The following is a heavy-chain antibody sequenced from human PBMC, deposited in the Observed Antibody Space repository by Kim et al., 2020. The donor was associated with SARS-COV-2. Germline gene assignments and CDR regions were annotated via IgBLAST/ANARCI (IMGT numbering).Heavy chain of an antibody. D-gene: IGHD4-4*01. J-gene: IGHJ4*02. CDR3: AKVTTITAPFYDY. V-gene: IGHV3-23*01. Sequence: ADSVQGRVTIARDHSKNALNLEMNSLRAEDTALYYCAKVTTITAPFYDYWGQGTLVTVSS.